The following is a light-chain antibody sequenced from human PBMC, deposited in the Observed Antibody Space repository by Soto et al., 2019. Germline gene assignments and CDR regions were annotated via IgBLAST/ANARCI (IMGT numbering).Light chain of an antibody. J-gene: IGKJ1*01. CDR2: GAS. CDR1: QSVSSN. V-gene: IGKV3D-15*01. CDR3: QQYNKWPAT. Sequence: EIVMTQSPATLSVSPGERATLSCRASQSVSSNLAWYQQKPGQAPRLLIYGASTRATGIPARFSGSESGTEFTITISSLQSEDFAVYYCQQYNKWPATFGQGTKVEIK.